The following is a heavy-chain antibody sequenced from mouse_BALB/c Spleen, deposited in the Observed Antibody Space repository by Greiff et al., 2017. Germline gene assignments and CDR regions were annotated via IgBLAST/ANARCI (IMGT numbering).Heavy chain of an antibody. D-gene: IGHD1-1*01. CDR2: INPNNGGT. J-gene: IGHJ1*01. V-gene: IGHV1-18*01. Sequence: VQLKQSGPELVKPGASVKIPCKASGYTFTDYNMDWVKQSHGKSLEWIGDINPNNGGTIYNQKFKGKATLTVDKSSSTAYMELRSLTSEDTAVYYCARTLGYYYGSSYVWYFDVWGAGTTVTVSS. CDR3: ARTLGYYYGSSYVWYFDV. CDR1: GYTFTDYN.